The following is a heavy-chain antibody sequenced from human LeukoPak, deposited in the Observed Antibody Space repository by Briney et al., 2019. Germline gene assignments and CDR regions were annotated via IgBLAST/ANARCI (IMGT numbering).Heavy chain of an antibody. D-gene: IGHD1-26*01. Sequence: GGSLRLSCAAFGFTFGSYRMNWVRQAQGKALEWVSHINIVNNAIYYSDSVKGRFTISRDNAKNSLYLQMNSLRAEDTAVYYCARDSGEGGTFDYWGQGTLVSVSS. J-gene: IGHJ4*02. V-gene: IGHV3-48*04. CDR1: GFTFGSYR. CDR3: ARDSGEGGTFDY. CDR2: INIVNNAI.